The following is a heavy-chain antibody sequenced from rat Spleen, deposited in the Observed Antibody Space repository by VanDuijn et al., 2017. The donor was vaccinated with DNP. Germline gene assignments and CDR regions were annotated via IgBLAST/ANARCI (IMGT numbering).Heavy chain of an antibody. V-gene: IGHV2-4*01. D-gene: IGHD1-3*01. CDR1: GFSLTTYG. CDR3: TRVAEPYYFDY. CDR2: IWTGGNT. Sequence: QVQLKESGPGLVQPSQTLSLTCTVSGFSLTTYGISWVRQPPGKGLEWIGAIWTGGNTDYNSALTSRLSISRDTSKSQVFLKMNSLQTEDTAIYYCTRVAEPYYFDYWGQGVMVTVSS. J-gene: IGHJ2*01.